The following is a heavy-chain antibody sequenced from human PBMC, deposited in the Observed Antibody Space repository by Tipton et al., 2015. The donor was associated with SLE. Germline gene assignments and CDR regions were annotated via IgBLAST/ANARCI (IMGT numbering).Heavy chain of an antibody. CDR1: GYTLTELS. Sequence: QVQLVQSGAEVKKPGASVKVSCKVSGYTLTELSMHWVRQAPGKGLEWMGGFDPEDGETIYAQKLQGRVTMTTDTSTSTAYMELRSLRSDDTAVYYCARDAEDYSSGSFDIWGQGTMVTVSS. V-gene: IGHV1-24*01. CDR3: ARDAEDYSSGSFDI. J-gene: IGHJ3*02. CDR2: FDPEDGET. D-gene: IGHD6-19*01.